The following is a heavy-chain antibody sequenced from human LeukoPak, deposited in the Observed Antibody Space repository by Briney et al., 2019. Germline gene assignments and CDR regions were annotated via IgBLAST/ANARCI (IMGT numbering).Heavy chain of an antibody. CDR2: VNYSGST. Sequence: SETLSLTCVVYRGSLRGYYWSWIRQPPGKGLEWIGDVNYSGSTNYNPSLESRVTISVDTSKSQFPLKLSSVTAADTSVYYCARGREVTRDFDYWGQGTLVSVSS. CDR1: RGSLRGYY. V-gene: IGHV4-34*01. CDR3: ARGREVTRDFDY. D-gene: IGHD4-23*01. J-gene: IGHJ4*02.